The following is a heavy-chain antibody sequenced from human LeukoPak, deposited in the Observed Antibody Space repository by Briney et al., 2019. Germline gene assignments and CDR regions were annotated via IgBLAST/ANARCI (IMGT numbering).Heavy chain of an antibody. CDR2: ISGSGTTI. V-gene: IGHV3-48*01. CDR1: GFMFRSYA. CDR3: ARSDGFDI. J-gene: IGHJ3*02. Sequence: GGSLRLSCAASGFMFRSYAMSWVRQAPGKGLEWVSYISGSGTTISYADSVKCRFTISRDNAEKSLYLQMSSLSAEDTAVYYCARSDGFDIWGKGQWSLSLQ.